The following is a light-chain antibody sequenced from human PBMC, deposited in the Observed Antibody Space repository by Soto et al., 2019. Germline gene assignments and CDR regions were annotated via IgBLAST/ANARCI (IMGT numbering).Light chain of an antibody. Sequence: DIQMTQSPSTLSASVGDRVTITCRASQNINNWLAWFQQKPGEAPKLLIYDASTLESGVPSRFSGSGSGTEFTLTLSSLQPDDYATYSCQHYNVYYMYTFGHGTKVEIK. J-gene: IGKJ2*01. V-gene: IGKV1-5*01. CDR3: QHYNVYYMYT. CDR1: QNINNW. CDR2: DAS.